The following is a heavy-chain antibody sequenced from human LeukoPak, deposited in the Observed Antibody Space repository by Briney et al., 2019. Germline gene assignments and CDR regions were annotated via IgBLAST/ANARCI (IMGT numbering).Heavy chain of an antibody. D-gene: IGHD4-17*01. V-gene: IGHV1-69*01. Sequence: ASVKVSCKASGGTFSSYAISWVRQAPGQGLEWMGGIIPIFGTANYAQKFQGRVTITADESTSTAYMELSSLRSEDTAVYYCASVDYGDVYYYGMDVWGQGTTVTVSS. CDR1: GGTFSSYA. CDR3: ASVDYGDVYYYGMDV. J-gene: IGHJ6*02. CDR2: IIPIFGTA.